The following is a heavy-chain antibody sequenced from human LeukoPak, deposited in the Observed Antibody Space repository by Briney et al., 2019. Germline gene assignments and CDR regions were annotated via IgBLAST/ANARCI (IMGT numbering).Heavy chain of an antibody. Sequence: ASVKVSCKASGYTFTSYGISWVRQAPGQGLEWMGWISAYNGNTNYAQKLQGRVTMTKDTSTSTAYMELRRLRSDDTAVYYCARGHSYGPYYYYYYMDVWGKGTTVTVSS. CDR1: GYTFTSYG. CDR3: ARGHSYGPYYYYYYMDV. CDR2: ISAYNGNT. D-gene: IGHD5-18*01. J-gene: IGHJ6*03. V-gene: IGHV1-18*01.